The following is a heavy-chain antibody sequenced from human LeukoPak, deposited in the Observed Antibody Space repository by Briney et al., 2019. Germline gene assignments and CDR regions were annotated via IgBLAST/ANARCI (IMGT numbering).Heavy chain of an antibody. CDR1: GGSFSGYY. V-gene: IGHV4-34*01. CDR2: INHSGST. J-gene: IGHJ4*02. Sequence: SETLSLTCAVYGGSFSGYYWSWIRQPPGKGLEWIGEINHSGSTNYNPSLKSRVTISVDTSKNQFSLKLSSVTAADTAVYYCARGPSYSGSWYSEVDYWGQGTLVTVSS. CDR3: ARGPSYSGSWYSEVDY. D-gene: IGHD6-13*01.